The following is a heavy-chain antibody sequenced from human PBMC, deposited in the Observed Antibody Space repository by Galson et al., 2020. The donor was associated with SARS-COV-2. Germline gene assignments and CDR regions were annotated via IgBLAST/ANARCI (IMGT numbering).Heavy chain of an antibody. J-gene: IGHJ4*02. CDR2: IYYSGST. V-gene: IGHV4-39*07. Sequence: SETLSLTCTVSGGSISSSSYYWGWIRQSPGKGLGWIGSIYYSGSTYYNPSLKSRVTISIDTSKNQFSLKLTSVTAADTALYYCARRSGYYFDYWGQGTLVTVSS. CDR3: ARRSGYYFDY. D-gene: IGHD3-22*01. CDR1: GGSISSSSYY.